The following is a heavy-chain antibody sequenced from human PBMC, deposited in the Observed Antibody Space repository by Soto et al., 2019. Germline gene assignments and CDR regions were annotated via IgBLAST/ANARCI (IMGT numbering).Heavy chain of an antibody. CDR2: IYYSGST. J-gene: IGHJ5*02. D-gene: IGHD2-15*01. CDR3: ARAEGYCSGGSCYARAYWFDP. CDR1: GGSISSGDYY. V-gene: IGHV4-30-4*01. Sequence: KTSETLSLTCTVSGGSISSGDYYWSWIRQPPGKGLEWIGYIYYSGSTYYNPSLKSRVTISVDTSKNQFSLKLSSVTAADTAVYYCARAEGYCSGGSCYARAYWFDPWGQGTLVTVSS.